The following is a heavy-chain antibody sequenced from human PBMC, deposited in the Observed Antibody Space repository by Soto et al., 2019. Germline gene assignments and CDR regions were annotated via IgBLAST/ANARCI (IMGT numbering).Heavy chain of an antibody. CDR2: ISRTTNYI. CDR1: GCTVTRYS. Sequence: GVLRGSGAASGCTVTRYSMNWVRQAPGKWLEWVSSISRTTNYIYYADSMKGRFTVSRDNAKNSVYLEMNRLSAEDTAVYYCARESEELTSNFDYWGQGTLVRVSS. V-gene: IGHV3-21*01. J-gene: IGHJ4*02. D-gene: IGHD1-26*01. CDR3: ARESEELTSNFDY.